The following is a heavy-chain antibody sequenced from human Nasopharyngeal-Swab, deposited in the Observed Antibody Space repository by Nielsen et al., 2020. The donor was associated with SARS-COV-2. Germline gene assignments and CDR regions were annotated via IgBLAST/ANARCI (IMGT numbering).Heavy chain of an antibody. CDR3: ARVVKNVARDDDEEGRDV. Sequence: WIRQPPGKGLEWIGSIYYSGSTYYNPSLKSRVTISVDTSKNQFSPKLSSVTAADTAVYYCARVVKNVARDDDEEGRDVWGQGEAGTVSS. J-gene: IGHJ6*02. CDR2: IYYSGST. D-gene: IGHD3-16*02. V-gene: IGHV4-39*07.